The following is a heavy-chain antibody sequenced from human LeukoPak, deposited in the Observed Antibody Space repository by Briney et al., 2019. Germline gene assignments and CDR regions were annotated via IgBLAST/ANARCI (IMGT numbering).Heavy chain of an antibody. V-gene: IGHV1-2*06. CDR1: GYTFTGYY. Sequence: ASVKVSCKASGYTFTGYYMHWVRQAPGQGLEWMGRINPNSGGTNYEQKFQGRVTMTRDTSISTAYMELSRLRSDDTAVYYCARTSSSWYQTDSYYYYYMDVWGKGTTVTVSS. J-gene: IGHJ6*03. CDR3: ARTSSSWYQTDSYYYYYMDV. CDR2: INPNSGGT. D-gene: IGHD6-13*01.